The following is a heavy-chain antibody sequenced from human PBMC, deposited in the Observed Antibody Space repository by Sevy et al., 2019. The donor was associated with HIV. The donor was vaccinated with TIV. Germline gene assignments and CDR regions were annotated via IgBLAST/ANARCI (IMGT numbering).Heavy chain of an antibody. CDR3: ARDRDGSGSSGGYGMDV. CDR1: GITFSYYS. CDR2: ISSSSSNI. J-gene: IGHJ6*02. V-gene: IGHV3-21*01. Sequence: GGSLRLSCVGSGITFSYYSMNWVRQAPGKGLEWVSSISSSSSNIYYADSVKGRFTTSRDNAKKSLYLQMNSLRAEDTAVYYCARDRDGSGSSGGYGMDVWGQGTTVTVSS. D-gene: IGHD3-10*01.